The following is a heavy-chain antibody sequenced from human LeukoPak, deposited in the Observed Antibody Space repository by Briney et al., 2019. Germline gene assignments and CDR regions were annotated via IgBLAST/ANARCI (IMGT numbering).Heavy chain of an antibody. CDR3: ARRRWGLLFPFDY. CDR2: IYYSGST. V-gene: IGHV4-39*01. Sequence: SETLSLTCTVSGGSISSSSYYWGWIRQPPGKGLEWIGSIYYSGSTYYNPSLKRRVTISVDTSENQVSLKLSSVTAADTAVYYCARRRWGLLFPFDYWGQGTLVTVSS. D-gene: IGHD2-21*01. CDR1: GGSISSSSYY. J-gene: IGHJ4*02.